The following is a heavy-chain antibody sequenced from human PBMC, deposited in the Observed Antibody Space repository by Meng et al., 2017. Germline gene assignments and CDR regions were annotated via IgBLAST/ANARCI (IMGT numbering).Heavy chain of an antibody. CDR1: GGTFSRSA. Sequence: VELGKGGAVEKKPGSSVRVSCKGAGGTFSRSAIDWVHQAPVHGLQWSGGITPIFRTANYAQKFQRRVTITADASTSTASMELTSLRSEDTAVYYCARLGARGYSGYTPYYFDYWGQGILVTVSS. CDR2: ITPIFRTA. CDR3: ARLGARGYSGYTPYYFDY. D-gene: IGHD5-12*01. J-gene: IGHJ4*02. V-gene: IGHV1-69*01.